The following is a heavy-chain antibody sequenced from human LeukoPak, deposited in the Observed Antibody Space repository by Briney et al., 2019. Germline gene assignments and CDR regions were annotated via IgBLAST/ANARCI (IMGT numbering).Heavy chain of an antibody. CDR2: IYSDGSI. Sequence: PSETLSLTCTVSGGSISGHYWSWLRQPAGKGLEWIGHIYSDGSINYSPPLKSRVTMSVDTSKNQFSLKLYSVTAADTAVFYCARGPAASGYFDYWDQGTLVTVSS. J-gene: IGHJ4*02. CDR1: GGSISGHY. D-gene: IGHD6-13*01. V-gene: IGHV4-4*07. CDR3: ARGPAASGYFDY.